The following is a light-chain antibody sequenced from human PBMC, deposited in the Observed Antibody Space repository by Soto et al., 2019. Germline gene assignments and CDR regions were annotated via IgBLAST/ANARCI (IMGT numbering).Light chain of an antibody. J-gene: IGKJ5*01. CDR2: DAS. CDR1: QSISTW. Sequence: DIQMTQSPSSLSASVGDRVSITCRASQSISTWLAWYHQQPGGAPMLLIYDASSLQSGVPSRFSGNGSGTEFTLTIISLQPDDFSSYYCQHYYNYPWTFGQGTRLEI. V-gene: IGKV1-5*01. CDR3: QHYYNYPWT.